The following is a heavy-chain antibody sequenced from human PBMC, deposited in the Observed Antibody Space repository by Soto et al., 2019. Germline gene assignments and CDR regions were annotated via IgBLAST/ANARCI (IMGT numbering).Heavy chain of an antibody. CDR1: GGSISTNW. V-gene: IGHV4-4*02. J-gene: IGHJ4*01. CDR2: IYHSGAT. CDR3: ARHIAVSGTRGFDF. D-gene: IGHD6-19*01. Sequence: QVQLQESGPGLMKPSGTLSLTCAVSGGSISTNWWSWVRQPPGKGLEWIGEIYHSGATNYNPSLKNCVTMSVDKSQNHPSLNLNSVTAADTAVYYCARHIAVSGTRGFDFWGHRTLVTVSS.